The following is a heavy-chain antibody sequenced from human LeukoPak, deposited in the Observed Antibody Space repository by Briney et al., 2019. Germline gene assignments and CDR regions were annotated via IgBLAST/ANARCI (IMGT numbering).Heavy chain of an antibody. V-gene: IGHV4-34*01. J-gene: IGHJ4*02. CDR3: ARGHRYYDILTGYYTLSFFDY. CDR1: GGSFSGYY. D-gene: IGHD3-9*01. Sequence: SETLSLTCAVYGGSFSGYYWSWIRQPPGKGPEWIGEINHSGSTNYNPSLKSRVTISVDTSKNQFSLKLSSATAADTAVYYCARGHRYYDILTGYYTLSFFDYWGQGTLVTVSS. CDR2: INHSGST.